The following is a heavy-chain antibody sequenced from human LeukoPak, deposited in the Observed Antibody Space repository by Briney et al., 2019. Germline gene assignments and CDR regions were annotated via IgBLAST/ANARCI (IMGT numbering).Heavy chain of an antibody. CDR2: IYYSGST. J-gene: IGHJ4*02. CDR3: AKGGYGWGVDY. CDR1: GGSISSYY. Sequence: SETLSLTCTVSGGSISSYYWSWIRQPPGKGLEWIGYIYYSGSTNYNPPLKSRVTISVDTSKNQFSLKLSSVTAADTAVYYCAKGGYGWGVDYWGQGTLVTVSS. V-gene: IGHV4-59*01. D-gene: IGHD5-12*01.